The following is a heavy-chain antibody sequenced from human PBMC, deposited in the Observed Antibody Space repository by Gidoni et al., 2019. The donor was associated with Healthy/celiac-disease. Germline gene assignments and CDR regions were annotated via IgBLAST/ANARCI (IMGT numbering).Heavy chain of an antibody. CDR1: GGSISSSRYH. CDR3: ARHKEGYSSVSNYFDS. V-gene: IGHV4-39*01. J-gene: IGHJ4*02. D-gene: IGHD3-10*01. CDR2: IYYCGST. Sequence: RQLQESGPVRVKPSETLSLTCTVSGGSISSSRYHWGWIRQPPGKGLEWIGSIYYCGSTYYNPSLKNRVTISLDASKNQFSLKLSSGTAADTAVYYCARHKEGYSSVSNYFDSWGQGTLVTVSS.